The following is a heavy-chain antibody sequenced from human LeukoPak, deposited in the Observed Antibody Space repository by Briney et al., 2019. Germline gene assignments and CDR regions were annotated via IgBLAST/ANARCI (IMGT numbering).Heavy chain of an antibody. CDR2: MNPNSGNT. CDR3: ARDQKIGHIVVVTAI. D-gene: IGHD2-21*02. J-gene: IGHJ4*02. V-gene: IGHV1-8*01. CDR1: GYSFTTYD. Sequence: ASVKVSCKASGYSFTTYDINWVRQATGQGLEWMGWMNPNSGNTGYAQRFQGRVTMTRDTSISTAYMELNSLTSEDTAVYYCARDQKIGHIVVVTAIWGQGTLVTVSS.